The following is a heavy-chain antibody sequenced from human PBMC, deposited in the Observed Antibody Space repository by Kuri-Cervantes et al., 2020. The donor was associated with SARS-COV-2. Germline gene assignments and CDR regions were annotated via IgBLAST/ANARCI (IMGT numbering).Heavy chain of an antibody. CDR1: GFTFSSYA. V-gene: IGHV3-23*01. D-gene: IGHD3-22*01. CDR2: ISGSGGST. Sequence: GESLKISCAASGFTFSSYAMSWVRQAPGKGLEWVSAISGSGGSTYYADSVKGRFTTSRDNSKNTLYLQMNSLRAEDTAVYYCAKDKFTYYDSSGYYDYWGQGTLVTVSS. CDR3: AKDKFTYYDSSGYYDY. J-gene: IGHJ4*02.